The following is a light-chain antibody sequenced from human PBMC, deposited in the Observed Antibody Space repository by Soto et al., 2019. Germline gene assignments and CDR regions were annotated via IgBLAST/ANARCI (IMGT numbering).Light chain of an antibody. Sequence: QSVLTQPPSASGAPGQRVTISCSGSASNIGRDPVNWCQQVPGTAPKLLIYENNHRPSGVPDRFSGSKSGTSASLVISGLQSEDEAEYFCAGWDGSLKGFVFGTGTKVTVL. CDR3: AGWDGSLKGFV. V-gene: IGLV1-44*01. CDR2: ENN. J-gene: IGLJ1*01. CDR1: ASNIGRDP.